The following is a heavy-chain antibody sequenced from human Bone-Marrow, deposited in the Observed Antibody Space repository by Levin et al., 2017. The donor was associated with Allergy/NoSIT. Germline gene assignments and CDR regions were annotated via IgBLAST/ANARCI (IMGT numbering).Heavy chain of an antibody. CDR2: ITWNGETT. V-gene: IGHV3-20*01. J-gene: IGHJ5*02. CDR1: GYTFDDYG. CDR3: ARESWPGITVGFDP. Sequence: GGSLRLSCVGSGYTFDDYGMIWVRQAPRTGLEWVAHITWNGETTNYADSVKGRFTISRDNAKRSLYLQMNSLRVEDTAFYLCARESWPGITVGFDPWGQGTLVTVSS. D-gene: IGHD4-23*01.